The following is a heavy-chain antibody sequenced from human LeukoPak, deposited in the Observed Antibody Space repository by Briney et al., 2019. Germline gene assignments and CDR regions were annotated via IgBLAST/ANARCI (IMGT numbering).Heavy chain of an antibody. V-gene: IGHV3-NL1*01. D-gene: IGHD1-26*01. CDR3: ARDSVGATNYFDY. CDR1: GFTFSSYG. CDR2: IYSGGST. J-gene: IGHJ4*02. Sequence: PGGSLRLSCAASGFTFSSYGMHWVRQAPGKGLEWVSVIYSGGSTYYADSVKGRFTISRDNSKNTLYLQMNSLRAEDTAVYYCARDSVGATNYFDYWGQGTLVTVSS.